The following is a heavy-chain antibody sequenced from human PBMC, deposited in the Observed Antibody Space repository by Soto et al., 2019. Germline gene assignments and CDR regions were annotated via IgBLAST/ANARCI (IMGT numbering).Heavy chain of an antibody. J-gene: IGHJ3*02. D-gene: IGHD4-17*01. CDR3: ARPDSSYDYGGAFDI. CDR1: GYTFTSYY. CDR2: INPNGGST. V-gene: IGHV1-46*03. Sequence: ASVKVSCKASGYTFTSYYMHWVRQAPGQGLEWMGIINPNGGSTSYAQKFQGRVTMTRDTSTSTVYMELSSLRSEDTAVYYCARPDSSYDYGGAFDIWGQGTMVTVSS.